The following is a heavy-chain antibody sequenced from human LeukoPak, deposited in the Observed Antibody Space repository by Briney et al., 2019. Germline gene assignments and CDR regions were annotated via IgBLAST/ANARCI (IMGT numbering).Heavy chain of an antibody. V-gene: IGHV1-18*01. Sequence: GASVKVSCTASGYTFSNYAITWVRQAPGQGLEWMGWISTYSGNTNYEQKVQGRVTMSTDTATSTAYMELRSLRSDDTALYYCARQGTVGAFDYWGQGTLVAVSS. CDR2: ISTYSGNT. D-gene: IGHD1-26*01. J-gene: IGHJ4*02. CDR3: ARQGTVGAFDY. CDR1: GYTFSNYA.